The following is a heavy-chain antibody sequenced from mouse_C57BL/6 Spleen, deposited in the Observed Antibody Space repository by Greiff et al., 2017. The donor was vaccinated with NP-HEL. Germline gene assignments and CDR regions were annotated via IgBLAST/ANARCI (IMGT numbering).Heavy chain of an antibody. D-gene: IGHD1-1*01. J-gene: IGHJ2*01. Sequence: VQLQQSGAVLVRPGASVKMSCKTSGYTFTSYWMHWVKQRPGQGLEWIGAIYPGNSDTSYNQKFKGKATLTAVTSASTAYLELSSLTTEDSAVYYCRTWEFITREVGDWGQGTTLTVSS. V-gene: IGHV1-5*01. CDR2: IYPGNSDT. CDR3: RTWEFITREVGD. CDR1: GYTFTSYW.